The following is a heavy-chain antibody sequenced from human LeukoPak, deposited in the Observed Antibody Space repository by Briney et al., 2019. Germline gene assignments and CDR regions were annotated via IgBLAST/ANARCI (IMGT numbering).Heavy chain of an antibody. CDR1: GFTFNSYT. Sequence: GGSLRLSCAASGFTFNSYTMNWVRQAPGKGLEWVSYISSSGSTIYYADSVKGRFTISRDNAKNSLYLQMNSLRAEDTAVYYCARPNARITIFGVVIRHYYYMDVWGKGTTVTVSS. CDR3: ARPNARITIFGVVIRHYYYMDV. D-gene: IGHD3-3*01. V-gene: IGHV3-48*04. CDR2: ISSSGSTI. J-gene: IGHJ6*03.